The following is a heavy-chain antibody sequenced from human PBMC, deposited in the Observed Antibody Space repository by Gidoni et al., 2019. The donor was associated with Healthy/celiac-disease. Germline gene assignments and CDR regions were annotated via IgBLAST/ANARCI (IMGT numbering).Heavy chain of an antibody. CDR2: ISYDGSNK. V-gene: IGHV3-30-3*01. J-gene: IGHJ3*02. Sequence: QVQLVESGGGVVQPGRSLRLSCAASGFTFSSYAMHWVRQAPGKGLEWVAVISYDGSNKYYADSVKGRFTISRDNSKNTLYLQMNSLRAEDTAVYYCARDYYDSSGTPDAFDIWGQGTMVTVSS. CDR1: GFTFSSYA. CDR3: ARDYYDSSGTPDAFDI. D-gene: IGHD3-22*01.